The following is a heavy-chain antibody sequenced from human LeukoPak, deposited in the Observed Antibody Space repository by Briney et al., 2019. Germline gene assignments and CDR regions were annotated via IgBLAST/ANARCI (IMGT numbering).Heavy chain of an antibody. CDR2: IYYSGST. Sequence: PSETLSLTCTVSGGSISSSSYYWGWIRQPPGKGLEWIGSIYYSGSTYYNPSLKSRVTISVDTSKNQFSLKLSSVTAADTAVYYCASFSLKTLVYYYMDVWGKGTTVTVSS. V-gene: IGHV4-39*01. CDR1: GGSISSSSYY. D-gene: IGHD2-2*01. J-gene: IGHJ6*03. CDR3: ASFSLKTLVYYYMDV.